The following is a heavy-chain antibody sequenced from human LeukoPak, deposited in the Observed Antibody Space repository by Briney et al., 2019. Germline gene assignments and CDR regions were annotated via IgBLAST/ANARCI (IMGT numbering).Heavy chain of an antibody. V-gene: IGHV3-30-3*01. D-gene: IGHD6-13*01. CDR1: GFTFSSYA. J-gene: IGHJ5*02. CDR2: ISYDGSNK. CDR3: ARDNSSSWYQFSFDP. Sequence: GGSLRLSCAAPGFTFSSYAMHWVRQAPGKGLEWVAVISYDGSNKYYADSVKGRFTISRDNSKNTLYLQMNSLRAEDTAVYYCARDNSSSWYQFSFDPWGQGTLVTVSS.